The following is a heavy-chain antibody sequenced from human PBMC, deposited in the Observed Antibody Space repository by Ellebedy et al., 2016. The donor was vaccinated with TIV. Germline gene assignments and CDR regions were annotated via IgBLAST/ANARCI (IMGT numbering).Heavy chain of an antibody. D-gene: IGHD2-21*01. CDR3: ARHSPKPGDSISFDY. CDR1: GGSISSYY. J-gene: IGHJ4*02. CDR2: IYYSGST. V-gene: IGHV4-59*08. Sequence: MPGGSLRLSCTVSGGSISSYYWSWIRQPPGKGLEWIGYIYYSGSTNYNPSLKSRVTISVDTSKNQFSLKLSSVTAADTAVYYCARHSPKPGDSISFDYWGQGTLVTVSS.